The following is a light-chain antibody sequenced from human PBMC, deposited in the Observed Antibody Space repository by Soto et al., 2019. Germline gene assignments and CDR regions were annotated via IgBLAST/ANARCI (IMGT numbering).Light chain of an antibody. CDR3: QQYGRSPWT. J-gene: IGKJ1*01. V-gene: IGKV3-20*01. CDR1: QSVTNNY. CDR2: GAS. Sequence: EIVLTQSPGTLSLSPGERATLSCRASQSVTNNYLGWYQQKPGQATRLLIYGASSRATGIPERFSGSGSGTDFTLTISRLEPEDFAVYFCQQYGRSPWTFGQGTKVDIK.